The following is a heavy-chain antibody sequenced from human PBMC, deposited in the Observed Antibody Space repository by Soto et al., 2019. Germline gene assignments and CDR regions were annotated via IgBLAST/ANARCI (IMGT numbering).Heavy chain of an antibody. Sequence: EVQLLESGGGLVQPGGSLRLSCAASGFTFSSYAMSWVRQAPGKGLEWVSAISGSGGSTYYADSVKGRFTISRDNSKNTLYLQMNSLRAEDTAVYYCAKVGDYGDYYYYYMDVWGKGTTVTVSS. CDR1: GFTFSSYA. J-gene: IGHJ6*03. CDR2: ISGSGGST. D-gene: IGHD4-17*01. V-gene: IGHV3-23*01. CDR3: AKVGDYGDYYYYYMDV.